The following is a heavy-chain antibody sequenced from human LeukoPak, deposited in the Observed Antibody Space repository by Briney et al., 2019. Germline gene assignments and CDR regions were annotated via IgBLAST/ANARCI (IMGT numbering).Heavy chain of an antibody. CDR1: GFTVSSNY. V-gene: IGHV3-53*04. J-gene: IGHJ6*02. CDR3: ARDGGGLAYYYGMDV. CDR2: IYSGGST. D-gene: IGHD2-15*01. Sequence: PGGSLRLSRAASGFTVSSNYMNWVRQAPGKGLEWVSVIYSGGSTYYADSVKGRFTISRHNSKNTLYLQMNSLRAEDTAVYYCARDGGGLAYYYGMDVWGQGTTVTVSS.